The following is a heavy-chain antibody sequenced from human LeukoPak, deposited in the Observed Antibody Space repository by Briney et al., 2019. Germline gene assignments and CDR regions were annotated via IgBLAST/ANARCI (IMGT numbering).Heavy chain of an antibody. J-gene: IGHJ4*02. V-gene: IGHV4-38-2*02. Sequence: SETLSLTCTVSGYSISSGYYWGWIRPPPGKGLEWIGSIYHSGSTYYNPSLKSRVTISVDTSKNQFSLKLSSVTAADTAVYYCARGGTMIVVVPQFGYWGQGTLVTVSS. CDR2: IYHSGST. CDR3: ARGGTMIVVVPQFGY. D-gene: IGHD3-22*01. CDR1: GYSISSGYY.